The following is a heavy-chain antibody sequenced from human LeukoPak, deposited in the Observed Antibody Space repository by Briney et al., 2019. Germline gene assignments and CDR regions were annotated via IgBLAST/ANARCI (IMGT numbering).Heavy chain of an antibody. CDR3: ARTVRMYYDILTGCWPRGAFDI. CDR2: INPNSGGT. J-gene: IGHJ3*02. CDR1: GYTFTGYY. Sequence: ASVKVSCKASGYTFTGYYMHWVRQAPGQGLEWMGWINPNSGGTNYAQKFQGRVTMTRDTSISTAYMELSRLRSDDTAVYYCARTVRMYYDILTGCWPRGAFDIWGQGTMVTVSS. D-gene: IGHD3-9*01. V-gene: IGHV1-2*02.